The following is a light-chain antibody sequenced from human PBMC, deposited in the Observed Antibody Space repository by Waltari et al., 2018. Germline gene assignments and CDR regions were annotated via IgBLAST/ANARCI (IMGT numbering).Light chain of an antibody. J-gene: IGKJ2*01. Sequence: DIHMTQSPSTLSASIGDRVTITCRASQSINTCLAWYQHRPGKAPKHLIQKASFLQSGVQSRFSGSESGTEFTLTINSLQPDDLATYHCQQYNSDQYTFGQGTKLEI. CDR3: QQYNSDQYT. CDR2: KAS. CDR1: QSINTC. V-gene: IGKV1-5*03.